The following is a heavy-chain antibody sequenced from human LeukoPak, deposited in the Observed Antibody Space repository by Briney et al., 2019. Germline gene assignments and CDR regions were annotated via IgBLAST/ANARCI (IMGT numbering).Heavy chain of an antibody. J-gene: IGHJ4*02. D-gene: IGHD6-13*01. CDR2: ISGRGDFT. CDR1: GFTFSSYA. CDR3: ASGIAELDY. Sequence: GGSLRLSCAASGFTFSSYAMSWVRQAPGKGLEWVSVISGRGDFTYYADSVKGRFTISRDNSKNTLYLQMNSLRAEDTAVYCCASGIAELDYWGQGTLVTVSS. V-gene: IGHV3-23*01.